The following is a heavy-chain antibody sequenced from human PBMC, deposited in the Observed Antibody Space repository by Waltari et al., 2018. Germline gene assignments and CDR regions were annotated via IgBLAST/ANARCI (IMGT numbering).Heavy chain of an antibody. CDR2: INAGKGNT. CDR1: GYTFTSYA. CDR3: AREDTGATFDY. J-gene: IGHJ4*02. V-gene: IGHV1-3*01. Sequence: QVQLVQSGAEVKKHGASVKVSCKASGYTFTSYAMHWVRKAPGQRLEWMGWINAGKGNTKYSQKFQGRVTITRDTSASTAYMELSSLRSEDTAVYYCAREDTGATFDYWGQGTLVTVSS. D-gene: IGHD1-26*01.